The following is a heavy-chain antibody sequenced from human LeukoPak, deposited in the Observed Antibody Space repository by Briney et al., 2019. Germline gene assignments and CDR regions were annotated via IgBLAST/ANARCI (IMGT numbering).Heavy chain of an antibody. V-gene: IGHV3-23*01. J-gene: IGHJ4*02. CDR1: GFTVSSYA. D-gene: IGHD3-10*01. Sequence: GGSLRLSCAASGFTVSSYAMSWVRQAPGQGLEWVSSISGSGGGTYYADSVKGRFTISRDNSKNTLYLQMNSLRAEDTAVYYCAKDVNYYGSGSYLLYWGQGTLVTVSS. CDR3: AKDVNYYGSGSYLLY. CDR2: ISGSGGGT.